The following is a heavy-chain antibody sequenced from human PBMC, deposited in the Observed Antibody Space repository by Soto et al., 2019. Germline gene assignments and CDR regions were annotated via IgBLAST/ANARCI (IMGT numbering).Heavy chain of an antibody. V-gene: IGHV1-24*01. Sequence: ASVKVSCKVSGYTLTELSMHWVRQAPGEGLEWMGGFDPEDADTIYAQKFQGRVTMTEDTSTDTAYMELSSLRSEDTAVYYCATLKSDLGLSGNYFNYFDYWGQGTLVTVSS. CDR3: ATLKSDLGLSGNYFNYFDY. CDR1: GYTLTELS. D-gene: IGHD3-10*01. CDR2: FDPEDADT. J-gene: IGHJ4*02.